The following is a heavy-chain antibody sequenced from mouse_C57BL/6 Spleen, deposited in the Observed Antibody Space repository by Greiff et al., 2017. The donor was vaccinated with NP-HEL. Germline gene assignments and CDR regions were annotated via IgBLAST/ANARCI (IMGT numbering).Heavy chain of an antibody. CDR1: GFSLTSYG. D-gene: IGHD1-1*01. Sequence: QVHVKQSGPGLVQPSQSLSITCTVSGFSLTSYGVHWVRQSPGKGLEWLGVIWSGGSTDYNAAFISRLSISKDNSKSQVFFKMNSLQADDTAIYYCARKGYYGSNAMDYWGQGTSVTVSS. V-gene: IGHV2-2*01. CDR2: IWSGGST. J-gene: IGHJ4*01. CDR3: ARKGYYGSNAMDY.